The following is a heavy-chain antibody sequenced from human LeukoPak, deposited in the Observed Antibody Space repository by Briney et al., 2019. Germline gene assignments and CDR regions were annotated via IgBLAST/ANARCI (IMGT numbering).Heavy chain of an antibody. CDR2: IGGRDGGT. CDR3: AKWGDYDILTGYYVSDY. J-gene: IGHJ4*01. V-gene: IGHV3-23*01. Sequence: GGSLRLSSAASGFIFSNYAMSWVRQAPGKGLEWVSAIGGRDGGTYYADSVKGRFTVSRDDPKNTLYLQMNTLRVEDTAVYYCAKWGDYDILTGYYVSDYWGHGTLVTVSS. D-gene: IGHD3-9*01. CDR1: GFIFSNYA.